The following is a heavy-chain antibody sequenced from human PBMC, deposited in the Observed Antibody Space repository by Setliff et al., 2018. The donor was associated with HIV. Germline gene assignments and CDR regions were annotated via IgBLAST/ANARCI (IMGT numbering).Heavy chain of an antibody. CDR1: GFPLRTGGVG. CDR3: AHFQTYYDDDSGSLDAFDI. D-gene: IGHD3-22*01. V-gene: IGHV2-5*01. CDR2: IYWNDDE. Sequence: SGPTLVNPTQTLTLTCYFSGFPLRTGGVGVGWVRQPPGKALEWLALIYWNDDERYSPSLESRLTIAKDTSKNQVVLTMTNMDPVDTATYYCAHFQTYYDDDSGSLDAFDIWGQGTMVTVSS. J-gene: IGHJ3*02.